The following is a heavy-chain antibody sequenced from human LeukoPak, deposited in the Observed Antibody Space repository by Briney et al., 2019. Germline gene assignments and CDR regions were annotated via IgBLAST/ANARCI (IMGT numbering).Heavy chain of an antibody. J-gene: IGHJ5*02. CDR3: ARHLGEEVGYDVFDP. CDR1: GGSISSSSYY. D-gene: IGHD3-16*01. V-gene: IGHV4-39*01. Sequence: PSETLSLTCTVSGGSISSSSYYWGWIRQPPGKGLEWIGNIYYSGSTYYNPSLKSRITISVDTSKNQFSLRLTSATAADTAVYYCARHLGEEVGYDVFDPWGQGTLVTVSS. CDR2: IYYSGST.